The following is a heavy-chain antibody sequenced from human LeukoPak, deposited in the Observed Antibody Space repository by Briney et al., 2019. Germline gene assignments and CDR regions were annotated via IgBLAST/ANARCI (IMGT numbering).Heavy chain of an antibody. Sequence: ASVKVSCKASGYTFTGYDINWVRQATGQGLEWMGWMNPNIGNTGYAQKFQGRVTMTRNTSISTAYMELSSLRSEDTAVYYCARGHAVRGVIVWFDPWGQGTLVTVSS. V-gene: IGHV1-8*01. D-gene: IGHD3-10*01. J-gene: IGHJ5*02. CDR2: MNPNIGNT. CDR1: GYTFTGYD. CDR3: ARGHAVRGVIVWFDP.